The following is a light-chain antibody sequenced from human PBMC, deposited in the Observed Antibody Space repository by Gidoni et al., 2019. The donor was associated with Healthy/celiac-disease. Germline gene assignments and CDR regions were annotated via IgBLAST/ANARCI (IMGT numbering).Light chain of an antibody. CDR2: GAS. CDR1: QSVGSN. CDR3: QQYNNWPRT. V-gene: IGKV3-15*01. Sequence: ETVMTQPPATLSVSPGERATLSCRASQSVGSNLAWYQQKPGQAPRLLIYGASTRATGIPARFSGSGSGTEFTLTISSLQSEDFAVYYCQQYNNWPRTFGQGTKVEIK. J-gene: IGKJ1*01.